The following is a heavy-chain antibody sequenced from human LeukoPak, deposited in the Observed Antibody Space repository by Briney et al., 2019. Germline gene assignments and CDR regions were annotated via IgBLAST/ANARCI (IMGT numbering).Heavy chain of an antibody. CDR1: GFTFSSYA. CDR2: ISYDGSNK. V-gene: IGHV3-30*04. Sequence: GGSLRLSCAASGFTFSSYAMHWVRQAPGKGLEWVAVISYDGSNKYYADSVKGRFTISRDNSKNTLYLQMNSLRAEDTAVYYCAKDMGYCSSATCYGLDYWGQGTLVTVSS. J-gene: IGHJ4*02. D-gene: IGHD2-2*01. CDR3: AKDMGYCSSATCYGLDY.